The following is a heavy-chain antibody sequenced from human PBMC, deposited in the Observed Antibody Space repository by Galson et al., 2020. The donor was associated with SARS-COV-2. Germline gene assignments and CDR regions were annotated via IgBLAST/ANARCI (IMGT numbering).Heavy chain of an antibody. CDR1: GYTFTGYY. CDR2: INPNSGGT. D-gene: IGHD3-3*01. CDR3: ARDRGDFWSGYYTSGGNAFDI. J-gene: IGHJ3*02. Sequence: ASVKVSCKASGYTFTGYYMHWVRQAPGQGLEWMGWINPNSGGTNYAQKFQGWVTMTRDTSISTAYMELSRLRSDDTAVYYCARDRGDFWSGYYTSGGNAFDIWGQGTMVTVSS. V-gene: IGHV1-2*04.